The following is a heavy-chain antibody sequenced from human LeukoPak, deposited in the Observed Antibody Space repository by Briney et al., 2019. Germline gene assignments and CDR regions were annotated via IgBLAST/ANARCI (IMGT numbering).Heavy chain of an antibody. CDR2: IYYSGST. CDR3: ASGTWGFYDTTVGVY. D-gene: IGHD3-22*01. CDR1: GGSISSSNYY. Sequence: SETLSLTYTVSGGSISSSNYYWGWIRQPPGKGLECIGSIYYSGSTYYNPSLKSRVTISVDTSKNQFSLKLSSVTAADTAVFYCASGTWGFYDTTVGVYWGQGTLVTVSS. V-gene: IGHV4-39*07. J-gene: IGHJ4*02.